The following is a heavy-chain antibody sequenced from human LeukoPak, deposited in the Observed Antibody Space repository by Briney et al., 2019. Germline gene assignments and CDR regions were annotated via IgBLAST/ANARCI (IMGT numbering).Heavy chain of an antibody. CDR1: GGTFSSYT. Sequence: SVKVSCKASGGTFSSYTISWVRQAPGQGLEWMGRIIPILGIANYAQKFQGRVTITADKSTSTAYMELSSLRSEDTAVYYCVRGDDSSGYYHFDYWGQGTLVTVSS. CDR2: IIPILGIA. J-gene: IGHJ4*02. V-gene: IGHV1-69*02. D-gene: IGHD3-22*01. CDR3: VRGDDSSGYYHFDY.